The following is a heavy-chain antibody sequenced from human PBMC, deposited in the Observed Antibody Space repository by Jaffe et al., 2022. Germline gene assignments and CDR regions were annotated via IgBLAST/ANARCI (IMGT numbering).Heavy chain of an antibody. CDR1: GYTFTSYD. CDR3: ARGAVRYDYIWGRDKAHFDY. D-gene: IGHD3-16*01. CDR2: MNPNSGNT. V-gene: IGHV1-8*01. Sequence: QVQLVQSGAEVKKPGASVKVSCKASGYTFTSYDINWVRQATGQGLEWMGWMNPNSGNTGYAQKFQGRVTMTRNTSISTAYMELSSLRSEDTAVYYCARGAVRYDYIWGRDKAHFDYWGQGTLVTVSS. J-gene: IGHJ4*02.